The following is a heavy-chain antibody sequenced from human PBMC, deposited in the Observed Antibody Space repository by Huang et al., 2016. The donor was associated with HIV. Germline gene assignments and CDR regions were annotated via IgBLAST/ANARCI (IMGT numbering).Heavy chain of an antibody. J-gene: IGHJ4*02. D-gene: IGHD2-2*01. CDR2: MNHNSGNT. CDR3: ARGLGRTRRFDY. V-gene: IGHV1-8*01. CDR1: GYTFSSYD. Sequence: QVQLVQSGAEVRKPGASVKVSCKASGYTFSSYDINWVRQAPGQGLEWMGGMNHNSGNTGYAQKFKGRVAMTRNTSMTTAYMEWRSLRSDDTAVYFCARGLGRTRRFDYWGQGALVNVYS.